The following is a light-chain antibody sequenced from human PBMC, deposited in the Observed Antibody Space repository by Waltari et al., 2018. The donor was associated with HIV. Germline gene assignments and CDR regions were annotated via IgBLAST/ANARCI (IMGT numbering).Light chain of an antibody. Sequence: QSALTQPASVSGSPGQSITISCSGTDSAVGSYNLVSWYQQHPGKAPTLIIYEVNKRPSGVSNRFFGSKSGNMASLTISGLQAEDEADYYCCSYAGSRVFGGGTKLTVL. CDR2: EVN. J-gene: IGLJ2*01. CDR1: DSAVGSYNL. CDR3: CSYAGSRV. V-gene: IGLV2-23*02.